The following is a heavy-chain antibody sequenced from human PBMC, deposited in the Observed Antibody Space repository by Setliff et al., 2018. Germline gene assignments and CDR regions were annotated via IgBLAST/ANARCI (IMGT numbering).Heavy chain of an antibody. J-gene: IGHJ5*02. V-gene: IGHV4-39*01. Sequence: SETLSLTCTVSGDSISSGTYYWGWIRQPPGKGLEWIGSRYYSGHTYYNPSLKSRVAMSVDKAKNQFSLNLRSVSAADMAIYYCAKHGEESKVTTYLASWGQGTLVTVSS. D-gene: IGHD4-17*01. CDR2: RYYSGHT. CDR1: GDSISSGTYY. CDR3: AKHGEESKVTTYLAS.